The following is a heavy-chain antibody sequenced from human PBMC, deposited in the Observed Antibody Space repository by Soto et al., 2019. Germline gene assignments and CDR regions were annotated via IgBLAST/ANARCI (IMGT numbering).Heavy chain of an antibody. CDR3: ARDEDFDWLYYAFDS. V-gene: IGHV3-21*01. CDR1: GFIFSTYS. Sequence: GGSLRLSCAASGFIFSTYSMNWVRQAPGKGLEWVSSISSTGNYIYYADSVRGRFTISRDNARNSLYLQMNSLRAEDTAVYYCARDEDFDWLYYAFDSWGQGTLVTVSS. CDR2: ISSTGNYI. J-gene: IGHJ4*02. D-gene: IGHD3-9*01.